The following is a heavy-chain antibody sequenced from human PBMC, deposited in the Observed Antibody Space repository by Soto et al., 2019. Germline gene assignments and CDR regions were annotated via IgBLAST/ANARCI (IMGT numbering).Heavy chain of an antibody. V-gene: IGHV3-48*02. CDR3: ERKGVAFDY. J-gene: IGHJ4*02. CDR2: ISTTSSSI. D-gene: IGHD3-3*01. Sequence: GSLLRSCSASGFTFSSYSMNWVRQAPGKGLEWISYISTTSSSIYYADSVKGRFTISRDNAKNSLFLQMNSLRDEDTAVYYCERKGVAFDYWGQGALVPVSS. CDR1: GFTFSSYS.